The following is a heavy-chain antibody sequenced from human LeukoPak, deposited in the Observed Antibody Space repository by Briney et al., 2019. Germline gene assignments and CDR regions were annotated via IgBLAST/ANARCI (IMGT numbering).Heavy chain of an antibody. CDR1: GLTFSKSA. V-gene: IGHV3-23*01. CDR3: TRDRGGSPTDVFDY. J-gene: IGHJ4*02. CDR2: ITDAGDI. D-gene: IGHD2-15*01. Sequence: GGSLRLSCAASGLTFSKSALTWVRQAPGKGLEWVSTITDAGDIFYTYSVRGRFTISRDNSKNTVYMQMDGLRAEDTAVYYCTRDRGGSPTDVFDYWGQGTLVTVSS.